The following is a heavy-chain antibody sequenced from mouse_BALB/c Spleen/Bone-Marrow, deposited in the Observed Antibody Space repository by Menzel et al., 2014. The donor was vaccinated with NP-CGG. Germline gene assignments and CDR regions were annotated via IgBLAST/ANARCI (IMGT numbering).Heavy chain of an antibody. CDR3: ARDTDV. Sequence: DVKLVESGGGLVQPGGSLRLSCATSGFTFIDYYMSWVRQPPGKALEWLGFIRNKANGYTTDYSASVKGRFTISRDNSQSILYLQMNTLRAEDSATYYCARDTDVWGAGTTVTVSS. J-gene: IGHJ1*01. CDR1: GFTFIDYY. V-gene: IGHV7-3*02. CDR2: IRNKANGYTT.